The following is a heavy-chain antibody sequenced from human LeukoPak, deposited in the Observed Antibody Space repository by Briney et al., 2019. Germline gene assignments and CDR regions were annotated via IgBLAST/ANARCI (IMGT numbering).Heavy chain of an antibody. V-gene: IGHV3-23*01. CDR2: ISGSGGTT. CDR3: AKVQEMSTILPPFHY. Sequence: PGGSLRLSCAASGFTFSSYAMSWVRQAPGKGLEWVSAISGSGGTTYYADSAKGRFTISRDNSKNTLYLQMNSLRAADTALYYCAKVQEMSTILPPFHYWGQGTLVTVSS. D-gene: IGHD5-24*01. CDR1: GFTFSSYA. J-gene: IGHJ4*02.